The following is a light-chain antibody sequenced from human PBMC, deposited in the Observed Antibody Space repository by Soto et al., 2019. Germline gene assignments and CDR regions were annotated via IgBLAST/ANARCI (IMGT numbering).Light chain of an antibody. CDR2: EVN. Sequence: QSALTQPPSASGSPGQSVTISCTGTSSDVGGYNYVSWYQQHPGKAPKLMIYEVNKRPSGVPDRVSGSKSGNTASLTVSGLQAEDEADYYCSSYAGSNNLVFGGGTKVTVL. V-gene: IGLV2-8*01. CDR1: SSDVGGYNY. J-gene: IGLJ2*01. CDR3: SSYAGSNNLV.